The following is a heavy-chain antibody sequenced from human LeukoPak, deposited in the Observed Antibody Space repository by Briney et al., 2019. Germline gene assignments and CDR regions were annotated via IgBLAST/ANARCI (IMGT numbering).Heavy chain of an antibody. V-gene: IGHV1-69*13. D-gene: IGHD3-10*01. CDR3: ARDLNYYGSGSFRGFDY. Sequence: SVKVSCKASGGTFSSYAISWVRQAPGQGLEWMGGIIPIFGTANYAQKFQGRVTITADESTSTAYMELSSLGSEDTAVYYCARDLNYYGSGSFRGFDYWGQGTLVTVSS. J-gene: IGHJ4*02. CDR2: IIPIFGTA. CDR1: GGTFSSYA.